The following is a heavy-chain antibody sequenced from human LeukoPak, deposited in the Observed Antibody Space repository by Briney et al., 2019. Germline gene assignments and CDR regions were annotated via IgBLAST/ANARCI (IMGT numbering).Heavy chain of an antibody. D-gene: IGHD3-10*01. J-gene: IGHJ6*02. CDR3: ARATMVRGVTSYYYYGMDV. CDR1: GYTFTSYG. CDR2: ISAYNGNT. V-gene: IGHV1-18*01. Sequence: ASVKVSCKASGYTFTSYGISWVRQAPGQGLEWMGWISAYNGNTNYAQKLQGRVTMTTDTSTSTAYMELRSLRSDDTAVYYCARATMVRGVTSYYYYGMDVWGQGTTVTVSS.